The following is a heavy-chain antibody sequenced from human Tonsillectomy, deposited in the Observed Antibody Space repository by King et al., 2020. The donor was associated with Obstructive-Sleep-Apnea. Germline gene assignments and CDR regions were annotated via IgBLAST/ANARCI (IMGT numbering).Heavy chain of an antibody. V-gene: IGHV1-18*01. J-gene: IGHJ6*02. CDR2: ISAYNGNT. Sequence: QLVQSRAEVKKPGASVKVSCKASGYTFTSYDISWVRQAPGQGLEWMGWISAYNGNTNYSQKLQGRVTMTTDTSTSTAYMERRSRRSDDTAVYYCARGQVPAAIGIYYGMDVWGQGTTVTVSS. D-gene: IGHD2-2*01. CDR3: ARGQVPAAIGIYYGMDV. CDR1: GYTFTSYD.